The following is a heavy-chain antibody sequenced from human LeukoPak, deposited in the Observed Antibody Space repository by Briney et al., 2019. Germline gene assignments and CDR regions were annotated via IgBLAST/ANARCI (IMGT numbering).Heavy chain of an antibody. CDR1: GFTFRNYE. J-gene: IGHJ4*02. Sequence: GGSLRLSCAASGFTFRNYEMNWVRQAPGKGLEWISYISSDGSTMYYADSVKGRFTISRDNAKNSLYLQMNSLRAEDTALYYCARGTYYSDCWGQGTLVTVSS. V-gene: IGHV3-48*03. CDR3: ARGTYYSDC. CDR2: ISSDGSTM.